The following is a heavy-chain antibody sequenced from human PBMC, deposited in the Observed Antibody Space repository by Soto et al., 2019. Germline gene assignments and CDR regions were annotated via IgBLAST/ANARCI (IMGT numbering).Heavy chain of an antibody. V-gene: IGHV1-69*05. J-gene: IGHJ4*02. D-gene: IGHD3-22*01. CDR3: ARIGDDSSGYYYELAY. CDR1: GYTFTSYY. CDR2: IIPIFGTA. Sequence: ASVKVSCKASGYTFTSYYMHWVRQAPGQGLEWMGMIIPIFGTANYAQKFQGRVTITTDESTSTAYMELSSLRSEDTAVYYCARIGDDSSGYYYELAYWGQGTLVTVSS.